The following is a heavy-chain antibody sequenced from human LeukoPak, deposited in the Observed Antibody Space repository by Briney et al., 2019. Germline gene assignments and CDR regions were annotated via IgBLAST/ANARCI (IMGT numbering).Heavy chain of an antibody. V-gene: IGHV3-53*01. J-gene: IGHJ4*02. CDR2: IYSDGAT. CDR3: ATSDDSSGSD. D-gene: IGHD3-22*01. Sequence: PGGSLRLSCAASGFTVSNYYMSWVRQAPGKGLEWVSVIYSDGATYYADSVKGRFTVSRDNSKNTLYLQVNSLRAEDTAVYYCATSDDSSGSDWGQGTLVTVSS. CDR1: GFTVSNYY.